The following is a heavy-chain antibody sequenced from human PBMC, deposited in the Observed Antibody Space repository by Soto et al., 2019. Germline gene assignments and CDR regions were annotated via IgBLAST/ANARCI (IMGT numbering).Heavy chain of an antibody. J-gene: IGHJ5*02. CDR1: GGSISSGGYY. D-gene: IGHD2-8*01. Sequence: PSETLSLTCTVSGGSISSGGYYWSWLRQHPGKGLEWIGYIYYSGSTYYNPSLKSRVTISVDTSKNQFSLKLSSVTAADTAVYYCARGVMVYANWFDPWGQGTLVTVSS. V-gene: IGHV4-31*03. CDR3: ARGVMVYANWFDP. CDR2: IYYSGST.